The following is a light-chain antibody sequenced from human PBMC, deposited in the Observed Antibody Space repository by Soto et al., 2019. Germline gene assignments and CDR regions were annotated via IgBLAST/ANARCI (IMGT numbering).Light chain of an antibody. CDR1: LTISSY. Sequence: DIQMTQSPSSLSAFVGDRVTITCRASLTISSYLNWYQQKSGKAPKLLISAASSLESGVPPRFSGSGSGTDFPLTITRLHPEDCATYYCQQSHSIPWTFGQGTKVAIK. V-gene: IGKV1-39*01. CDR3: QQSHSIPWT. J-gene: IGKJ1*01. CDR2: AAS.